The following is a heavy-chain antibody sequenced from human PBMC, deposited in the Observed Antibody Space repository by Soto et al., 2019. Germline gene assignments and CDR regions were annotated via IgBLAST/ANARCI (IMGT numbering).Heavy chain of an antibody. CDR2: IYPGDSDT. CDR1: GYSFTSYW. CDR3: ARGLYYYDSSGYSAPSYDAFDI. V-gene: IGHV5-51*01. J-gene: IGHJ3*02. Sequence: GESLKISCKGSGYSFTSYWIGWVRQMPGKGLEWMGIIYPGDSDTRYSPSFQGQVTISADKSISTAYLQWSSLKASDTAMYYCARGLYYYDSSGYSAPSYDAFDIWGQGTMVTVSS. D-gene: IGHD3-22*01.